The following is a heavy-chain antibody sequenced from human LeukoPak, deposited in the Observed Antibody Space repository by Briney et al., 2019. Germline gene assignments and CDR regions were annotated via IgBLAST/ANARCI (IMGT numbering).Heavy chain of an antibody. CDR2: INLRGST. CDR3: AREAYCGGDCYSGFDY. Sequence: SETLSLTCAVYGGSFNDYYWNWIRQPPGKGLEWIGEINLRGSTTYNPSLKSRVTISLDESKNQFSLKLSSVTAADTAVYYCAREAYCGGDCYSGFDYWGQGTLVTVSS. J-gene: IGHJ4*02. CDR1: GGSFNDYY. V-gene: IGHV4-34*01. D-gene: IGHD2-21*02.